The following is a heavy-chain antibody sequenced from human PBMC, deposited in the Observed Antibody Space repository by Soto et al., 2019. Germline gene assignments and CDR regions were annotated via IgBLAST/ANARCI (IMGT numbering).Heavy chain of an antibody. CDR3: ARSIAARPEVSDWFDP. CDR2: IYYSGST. V-gene: IGHV4-59*08. J-gene: IGHJ5*02. CDR1: GGSISSYY. D-gene: IGHD6-6*01. Sequence: PSETLSLTCTVSGGSISSYYWSWIRQPPGKGLEWIGYIYYSGSTNYNPSLKSRVTISVDTSKNQFSLKLSSVTAADTVVYYCARSIAARPEVSDWFDPWGQGTLVTVSS.